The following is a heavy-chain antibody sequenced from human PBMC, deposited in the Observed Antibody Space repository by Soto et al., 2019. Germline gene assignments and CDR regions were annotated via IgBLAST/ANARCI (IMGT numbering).Heavy chain of an antibody. CDR1: GYTFTSYG. D-gene: IGHD2-2*01. V-gene: IGHV1-18*01. Sequence: GASVKVSCKASGYTFTSYGISWVRQAPGQGLEWMGWISAYNGNTNYAQKLQGRVTMTTDTSTSTAYMELRSLRSDDTAVYYCARYCSSTSCGYYYYYYYMDVWGKGTTVTVSS. CDR2: ISAYNGNT. CDR3: ARYCSSTSCGYYYYYYYMDV. J-gene: IGHJ6*03.